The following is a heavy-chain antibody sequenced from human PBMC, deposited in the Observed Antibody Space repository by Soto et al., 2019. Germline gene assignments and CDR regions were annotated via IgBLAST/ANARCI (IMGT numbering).Heavy chain of an antibody. CDR2: IFWNDDT. CDR1: GFSLSTIGLG. CDR3: AHTSGCSAWATMYY. J-gene: IGHJ4*02. D-gene: IGHD6-19*01. Sequence: QITWKETGPSQVKPTQTLTLTCTVSGFSLSTIGLGVGWIRQPPGKALEWLALIFWNDDTSYSPSLRTRLTITTDTSKNQVVLTMTNMHPVDTDTYYGAHTSGCSAWATMYYCGQGTLGTGSS. V-gene: IGHV2-5*01.